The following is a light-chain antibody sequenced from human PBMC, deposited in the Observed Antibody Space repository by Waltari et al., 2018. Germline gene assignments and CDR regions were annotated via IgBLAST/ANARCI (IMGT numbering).Light chain of an antibody. J-gene: IGKJ5*01. V-gene: IGKV3-15*01. Sequence: EIVMTQSPATLSVSPGERATLSCTASQSVSSNLAWYPQKPGQAPRLLIYGASTRATGIPARFSGSGSGTEFTLTISSLQSEDFAVYYCQQYNNWPRGTFGQGTRLEIK. CDR3: QQYNNWPRGT. CDR2: GAS. CDR1: QSVSSN.